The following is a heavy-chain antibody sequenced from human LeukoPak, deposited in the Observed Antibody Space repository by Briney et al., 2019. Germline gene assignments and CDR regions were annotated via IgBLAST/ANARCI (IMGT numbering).Heavy chain of an antibody. CDR3: ARDSHRFDY. CDR1: GGSFSGYY. J-gene: IGHJ4*02. D-gene: IGHD1-14*01. CDR2: INHSGST. V-gene: IGHV4-34*01. Sequence: ASETLSLTCAVYGGSFSGYYWSWIRQPPGKGLEWIGEINHSGSTNYNPSLKSRVTMSVDTSKNQFSLKLSSVTAADTAVYYCARDSHRFDYWGQGTLVTVSS.